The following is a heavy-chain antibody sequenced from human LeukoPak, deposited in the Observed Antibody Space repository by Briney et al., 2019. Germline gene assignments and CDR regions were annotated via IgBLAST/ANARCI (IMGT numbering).Heavy chain of an antibody. Sequence: ASVKVSCKASGYTFSSFYMDWVRQAPGQGLEWMGRINPSGGGTTYAHKFQGRVTLTRDMSTSTVYMELSSLRSEDTAVYFCATHSPEWRYSGYYNYHYMDVWGNGTTVTVSS. CDR3: ATHSPEWRYSGYYNYHYMDV. CDR2: INPSGGGT. V-gene: IGHV1-46*01. CDR1: GYTFSSFY. D-gene: IGHD5-12*01. J-gene: IGHJ6*03.